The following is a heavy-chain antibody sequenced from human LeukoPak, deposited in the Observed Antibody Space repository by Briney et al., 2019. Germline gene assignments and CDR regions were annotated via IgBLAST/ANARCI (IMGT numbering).Heavy chain of an antibody. V-gene: IGHV3-53*01. Sequence: GGSLRLSCAASGFTVSSSYMYWVRQAPGKGLVWLSTIGGDGSDTFYADSVKGRFTISRDNSNNRHYLQMNSLRAEDTAVYFCAKGGHFSHFDYWGQGTPVTVSS. CDR1: GFTVSSSY. D-gene: IGHD3-16*01. CDR2: IGGDGSDT. J-gene: IGHJ4*02. CDR3: AKGGHFSHFDY.